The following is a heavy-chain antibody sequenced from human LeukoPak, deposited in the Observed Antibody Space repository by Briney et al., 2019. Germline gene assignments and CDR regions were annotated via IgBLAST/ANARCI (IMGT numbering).Heavy chain of an antibody. V-gene: IGHV4-39*07. Sequence: PSETLSLTCTVSGGSISSSSYYWGWIRQPPGKGLEWIGSIHYSGSTYYNPSLKSRVTISVDTSKNQFSLKLSSVTAADTAVYYCARQGPYYPDAFDIWGQGTMVTVSS. D-gene: IGHD1-26*01. J-gene: IGHJ3*02. CDR1: GGSISSSSYY. CDR2: IHYSGST. CDR3: ARQGPYYPDAFDI.